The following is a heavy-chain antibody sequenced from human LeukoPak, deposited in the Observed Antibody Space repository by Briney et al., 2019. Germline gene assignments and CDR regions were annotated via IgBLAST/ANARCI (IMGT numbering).Heavy chain of an antibody. CDR1: GFTFSSYA. J-gene: IGHJ4*02. CDR2: ISYDGSNK. CDR3: ASAIAAAGIIDY. D-gene: IGHD6-13*01. Sequence: QPGGSLRLSCAASGFTFSSYAMHWVRQAPGKGLEWVAVISYDGSNKYYADSVKGRFTISRDSSKNTLYLQMNSLRAEDTAVYYCASAIAAAGIIDYWGQGTLVTVSS. V-gene: IGHV3-30-3*01.